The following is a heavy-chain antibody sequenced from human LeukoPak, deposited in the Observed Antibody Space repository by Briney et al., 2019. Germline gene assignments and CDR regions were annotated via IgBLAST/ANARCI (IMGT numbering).Heavy chain of an antibody. CDR2: INHSGST. CDR1: GGSFSGYY. V-gene: IGHV4-34*01. Sequence: SETLSLTCAVYGGSFSGYYWNWIRQPPGKGLEWIGEINHSGSTNYNPSLKSRVTISVDTSKNQFSLKLSSVTAADTAVYYCVRVVGSSWSKYYYYYMDVWGKGTTVTVSS. J-gene: IGHJ6*03. D-gene: IGHD6-13*01. CDR3: VRVVGSSWSKYYYYYMDV.